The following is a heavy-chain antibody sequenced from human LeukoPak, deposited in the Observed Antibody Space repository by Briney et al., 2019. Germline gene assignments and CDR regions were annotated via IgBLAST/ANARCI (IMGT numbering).Heavy chain of an antibody. CDR1: GGSISSYY. J-gene: IGHJ5*02. CDR2: IYYSGGT. V-gene: IGHV4-59*12. D-gene: IGHD2-2*01. CDR3: AACHIVVVPAGYHH. Sequence: TSETLCLTCTASGGSISSYYWSWIRQPPGKGLEWIGDIYYSGGTNYNAALKSRVTISVDTSKNQNALKLSSLPAADTAVYYCAACHIVVVPAGYHHWRQEPLVTVPS.